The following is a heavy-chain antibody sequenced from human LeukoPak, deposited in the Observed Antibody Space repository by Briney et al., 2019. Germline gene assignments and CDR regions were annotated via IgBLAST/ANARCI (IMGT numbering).Heavy chain of an antibody. CDR1: GFTFSSYG. Sequence: GGSLRLSCAASGFTFSSYGMHWVRQAPGKGLEWVAVISYDGSNKYYADSVKGRFTISRDNSKNTLYLQMNSLRAEDTAVYYCANSKWIHIAYWGQGTLVTVSS. D-gene: IGHD5-12*01. CDR2: ISYDGSNK. J-gene: IGHJ4*02. CDR3: ANSKWIHIAY. V-gene: IGHV3-30*18.